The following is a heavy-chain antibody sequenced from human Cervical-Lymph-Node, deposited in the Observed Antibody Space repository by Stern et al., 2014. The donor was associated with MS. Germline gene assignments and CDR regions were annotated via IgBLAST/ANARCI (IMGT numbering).Heavy chain of an antibody. CDR1: GGPVNSGSYH. CDR2: ISHSGNT. D-gene: IGHD3-9*01. Sequence: QVQLQESGPGLLKPSETLSLTCTVSGGPVNSGSYHWSWLRQPPGKGLEWIGYISHSGNTNYHPSLQSRVTLSVDTSKKQFSLKLISVTAADTAVYYCARESDVLRYSRDYWYSDVWGRGTLVTVSS. CDR3: ARESDVLRYSRDYWYSDV. V-gene: IGHV4-61*01. J-gene: IGHJ2*01.